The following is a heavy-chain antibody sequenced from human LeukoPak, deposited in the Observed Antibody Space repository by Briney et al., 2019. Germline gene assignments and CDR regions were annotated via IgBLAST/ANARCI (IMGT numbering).Heavy chain of an antibody. Sequence: PGGSLTLSCAASGFTFSNYRMSWARKAPGKGLEWVANIKEDGSKKYYVDSVKGRFTISRDNTKNSLYLQMNSLRDEDTAVYYCASLGYWGQGTLVTVSS. CDR1: GFTFSNYR. CDR2: IKEDGSKK. CDR3: ASLGY. J-gene: IGHJ4*02. V-gene: IGHV3-7*01.